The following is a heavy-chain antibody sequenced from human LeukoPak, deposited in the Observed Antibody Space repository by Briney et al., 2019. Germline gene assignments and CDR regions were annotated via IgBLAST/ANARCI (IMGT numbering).Heavy chain of an antibody. Sequence: GGSLRLSCAASGFTFSSYEMNWVRQAPEKGLEWVSYISSGGGTIFYAGSVKGRFTISRDSAKNSLYLQMDSLRAEDTAVYYCARRWAGTGSPYWYFDLWGRGTLVTVSS. CDR2: ISSGGGTI. CDR3: ARRWAGTGSPYWYFDL. D-gene: IGHD3/OR15-3a*01. J-gene: IGHJ2*01. V-gene: IGHV3-48*03. CDR1: GFTFSSYE.